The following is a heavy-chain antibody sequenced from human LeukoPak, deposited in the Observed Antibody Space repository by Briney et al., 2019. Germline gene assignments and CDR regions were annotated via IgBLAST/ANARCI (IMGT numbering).Heavy chain of an antibody. J-gene: IGHJ5*02. CDR2: ISYDGSNK. D-gene: IGHD3-10*01. Sequence: GGSLRLSCAASGFTFSSYAMHWIRQAPGKGLEWVSIISYDGSNKYYADSMKGRFTISRDNSKNTLYLQMNSLRAEDTAVYYCAKDKSGVSDWFDPWGQGTLVTVSS. CDR1: GFTFSSYA. V-gene: IGHV3-30-3*01. CDR3: AKDKSGVSDWFDP.